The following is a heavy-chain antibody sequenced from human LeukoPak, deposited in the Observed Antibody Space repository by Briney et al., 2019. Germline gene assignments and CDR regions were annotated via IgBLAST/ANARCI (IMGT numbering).Heavy chain of an antibody. Sequence: PGGSLRLSCAASGFTFSSYEMNWVRQAPGKGLEWVSYISSSGSTIYYADSVKGRFTISRDNAKNSLYLQMNSLRAEDTAVYYCARGFSYGSSLHYWGLGTLVTVSS. CDR3: ARGFSYGSSLHY. D-gene: IGHD5-18*01. J-gene: IGHJ4*02. CDR1: GFTFSSYE. CDR2: ISSSGSTI. V-gene: IGHV3-48*03.